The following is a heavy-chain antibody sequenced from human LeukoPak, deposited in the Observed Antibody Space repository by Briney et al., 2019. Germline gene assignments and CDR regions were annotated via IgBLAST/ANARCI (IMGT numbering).Heavy chain of an antibody. Sequence: SETLSLTCTVSGGSISSGSYYWSWIRQPAGKGLEWIGRIYTSGSTNYNPSLKSRVTISGDTSKNQFSLKLSSVTAADTAVYYCARGDGYNDPNDYWGQGTLVTVSS. CDR3: ARGDGYNDPNDY. D-gene: IGHD5-24*01. V-gene: IGHV4-61*02. CDR2: IYTSGST. CDR1: GGSISSGSYY. J-gene: IGHJ4*02.